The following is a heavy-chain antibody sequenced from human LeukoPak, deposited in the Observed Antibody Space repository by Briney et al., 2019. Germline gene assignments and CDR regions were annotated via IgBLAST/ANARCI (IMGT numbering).Heavy chain of an antibody. Sequence: PGGSLRLSCAASGFTFDDYAMHWVRQAPGKGLEWVSSISWNSGSIAYADSVKGRFTISRDNAKNSLYLQMNSLRAEDTAFYYCAKDEEQQLANWGQGTLVTVSS. CDR2: ISWNSGSI. D-gene: IGHD6-13*01. V-gene: IGHV3-9*01. CDR3: AKDEEQQLAN. J-gene: IGHJ4*02. CDR1: GFTFDDYA.